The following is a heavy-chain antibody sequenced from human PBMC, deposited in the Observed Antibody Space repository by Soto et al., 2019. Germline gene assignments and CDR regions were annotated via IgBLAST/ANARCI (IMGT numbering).Heavy chain of an antibody. Sequence: EEQLVESGGTLVQPGRSLRLSCAASGFTFDDYAMHWVRQAPGKSLEWVSGISWNSGNIGYADSVKGRFTISRDNAKNDLYLQMNSLSAEDTALYYCAKDGFAFSYYYGMDFWGQGTTVTVSS. CDR3: AKDGFAFSYYYGMDF. CDR1: GFTFDDYA. J-gene: IGHJ6*02. CDR2: ISWNSGNI. V-gene: IGHV3-9*01.